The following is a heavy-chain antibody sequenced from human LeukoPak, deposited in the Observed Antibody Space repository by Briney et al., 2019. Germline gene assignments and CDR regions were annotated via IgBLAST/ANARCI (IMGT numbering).Heavy chain of an antibody. CDR2: IIPIFGTA. CDR1: EGTFSSYA. CDR3: ARGDPRRGYCSGGSCSTYYYYYYYMDV. Sequence: GASVKVSCKASEGTFSSYAISWVRQAPGQGLEWMGGIIPIFGTANYAQKFQGRVTITTDESTSTAYMELSSLRSEDTAVYYCARGDPRRGYCSGGSCSTYYYYYYYMDVWGKGTTVTVSS. V-gene: IGHV1-69*05. J-gene: IGHJ6*03. D-gene: IGHD2-15*01.